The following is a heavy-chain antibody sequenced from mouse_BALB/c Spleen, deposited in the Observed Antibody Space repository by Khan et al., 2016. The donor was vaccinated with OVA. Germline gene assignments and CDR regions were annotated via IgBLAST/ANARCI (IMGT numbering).Heavy chain of an antibody. CDR1: GYTFTSYW. V-gene: IGHV1-7*01. J-gene: IGHJ2*01. Sequence: QVQLQQSGAELAKPGASVKMSCTASGYTFTSYWMPWIKQRPGQGLEWIGYINPTSGYTDYNQKFKDKATLTADKSSSPAYMQLSSLTSDDTAVYYCARDRIDYWGQGTALTVSS. CDR3: ARDRIDY. CDR2: INPTSGYT.